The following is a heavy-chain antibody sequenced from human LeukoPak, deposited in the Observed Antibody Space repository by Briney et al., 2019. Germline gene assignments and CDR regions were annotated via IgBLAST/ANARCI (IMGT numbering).Heavy chain of an antibody. Sequence: PGGSLRLSCAASGLSFSNYAMTWVRQAAGKGLEWFSVILGSGDITYYADSVKGRFTISRDNSKNTLYLQMNSLRAEDTAVYYCAKVIRLAPGQYYFDYWGQGTLVTVSS. CDR3: AKVIRLAPGQYYFDY. CDR1: GLSFSNYA. CDR2: ILGSGDIT. D-gene: IGHD6-19*01. V-gene: IGHV3-23*01. J-gene: IGHJ4*02.